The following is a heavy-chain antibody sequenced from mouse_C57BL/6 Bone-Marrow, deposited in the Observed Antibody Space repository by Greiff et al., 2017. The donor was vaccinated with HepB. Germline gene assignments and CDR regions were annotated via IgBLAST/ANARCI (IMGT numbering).Heavy chain of an antibody. J-gene: IGHJ4*01. CDR2: IDPSDSYT. V-gene: IGHV1-69*01. D-gene: IGHD1-1*02. CDR3: ASGTPYYAMDY. CDR1: GYTFTSYW. Sequence: QVQLQQPGAELVMPGASVKLSCKASGYTFTSYWMHWVKQRPGQGLEWIGEIDPSDSYTNYNQKFKGKSTLTVDKSSSTAYMQLSSLTSEYSAVYYCASGTPYYAMDYWGQGTSVTVSS.